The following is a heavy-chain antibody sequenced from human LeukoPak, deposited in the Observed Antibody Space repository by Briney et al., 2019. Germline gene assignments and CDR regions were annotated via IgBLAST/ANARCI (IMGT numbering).Heavy chain of an antibody. CDR2: ISSSSSTI. Sequence: GGSLRLSCAASGFTFSSYSMNWVRQAPGKGLEWVSYISSSSSTIYYADSVKGRFTISRDNAKNSLYLQMNSLRAEDTAVYYCARAGYSSSWPLGYWGQGTLVTVSS. D-gene: IGHD6-13*01. J-gene: IGHJ4*02. CDR3: ARAGYSSSWPLGY. V-gene: IGHV3-48*04. CDR1: GFTFSSYS.